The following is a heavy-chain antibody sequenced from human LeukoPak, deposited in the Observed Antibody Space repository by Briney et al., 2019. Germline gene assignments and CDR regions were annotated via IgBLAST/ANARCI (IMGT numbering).Heavy chain of an antibody. CDR2: ISYDGSNK. CDR3: AKVGGSGSYPQYYFDY. Sequence: GGSLRLSCAASGFTFSSYGMHWVRKAPGKGLEWVAVISYDGSNKYYADSVKGRFTISRDNSKNTLYLQMNSLRAEDTAVYYCAKVGGSGSYPQYYFDYWGQGTLVTVSS. CDR1: GFTFSSYG. V-gene: IGHV3-30*18. D-gene: IGHD3-10*01. J-gene: IGHJ4*02.